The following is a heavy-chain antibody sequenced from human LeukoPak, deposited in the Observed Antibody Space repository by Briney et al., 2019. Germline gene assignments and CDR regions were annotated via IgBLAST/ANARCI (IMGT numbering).Heavy chain of an antibody. Sequence: SGGSLRLSCAASGFTFDDYAMHWVRQAPGKGLEWVSGISWNSGSIGYADSVKGRFTISRDNAKNSLYLQMNSLRAEDTALYYCAKGFGESMGGDGMDVWGQGTTVTVSS. V-gene: IGHV3-9*01. CDR2: ISWNSGSI. J-gene: IGHJ6*02. CDR3: AKGFGESMGGDGMDV. CDR1: GFTFDDYA. D-gene: IGHD3-10*01.